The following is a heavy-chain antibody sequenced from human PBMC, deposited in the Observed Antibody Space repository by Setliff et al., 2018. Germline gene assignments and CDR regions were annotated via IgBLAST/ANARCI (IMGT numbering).Heavy chain of an antibody. Sequence: ASVKVSCKASGYTFTSYAFSWVRQAPGQGLEWMGWISAYNGNTNYAQKFQGRVTMTTDTSTSTAYMELSSLRSDDTAVYYCARVSEAAAAGFDYWGQGTLVTVSS. D-gene: IGHD6-13*01. CDR2: ISAYNGNT. J-gene: IGHJ4*02. CDR1: GYTFTSYA. CDR3: ARVSEAAAAGFDY. V-gene: IGHV1-18*01.